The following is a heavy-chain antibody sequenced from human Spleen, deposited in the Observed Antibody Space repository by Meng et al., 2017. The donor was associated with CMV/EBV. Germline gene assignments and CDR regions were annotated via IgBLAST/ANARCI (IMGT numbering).Heavy chain of an antibody. D-gene: IGHD3-10*01. Sequence: GGELKKSGASLKISCKGSASSFTSYWIGWVRQRPGKGLEWMGIIYPGDPDTRYSPSFQGQVTISADKSISTAYLQWSSLKASDTAMYYCARLDWVRGVIDYWGQGTLVTVSS. CDR2: IYPGDPDT. J-gene: IGHJ4*02. CDR3: ARLDWVRGVIDY. CDR1: ASSFTSYW. V-gene: IGHV5-51*01.